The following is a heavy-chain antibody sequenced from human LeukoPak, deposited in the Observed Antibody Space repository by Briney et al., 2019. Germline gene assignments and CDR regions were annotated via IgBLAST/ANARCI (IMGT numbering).Heavy chain of an antibody. J-gene: IGHJ6*02. CDR1: GYTFTSYD. D-gene: IGHD3-10*01. CDR2: MNPNSGNT. V-gene: IGHV1-8*01. Sequence: ASVKVSCKASGYTFTSYDINWVRQATGQGLEWMGWMNPNSGNTGYAQKFQGRVTMTRNTSISTAYMELSSLRSDDTAVYYCARVGRVLLWFGELSNGMDVWGQGTTVTVSS. CDR3: ARVGRVLLWFGELSNGMDV.